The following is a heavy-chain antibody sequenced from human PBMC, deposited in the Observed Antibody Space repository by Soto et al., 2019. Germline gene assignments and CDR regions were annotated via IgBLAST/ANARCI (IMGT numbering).Heavy chain of an antibody. J-gene: IGHJ4*02. Sequence: GSLRLSCAASVVSGSSKYMSWGRQAPGKGLECVSVIYSGGSTHYADSVKGRFTISRDNSKNALYLQMNSLRAEDTAVYYCASGRTEGHYFDSWGQGTLVSVSS. V-gene: IGHV3-53*01. CDR1: VVSGSSKY. CDR2: IYSGGST. CDR3: ASGRTEGHYFDS.